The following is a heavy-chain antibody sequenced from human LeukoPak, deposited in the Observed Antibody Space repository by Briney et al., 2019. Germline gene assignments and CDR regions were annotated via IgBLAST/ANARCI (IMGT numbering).Heavy chain of an antibody. CDR1: GSIFTSYW. Sequence: GASLQISCEGSGSIFTSYWIGWVRQLPGKVLEWMGIIYPGDSDTKYTPSFQGQITISAYKSISTASLQWSSLKASDTATSYCARRGSMVRGVITYYFDYWGQGTLVTVSS. D-gene: IGHD3-10*01. CDR2: IYPGDSDT. V-gene: IGHV5-51*01. CDR3: ARRGSMVRGVITYYFDY. J-gene: IGHJ4*02.